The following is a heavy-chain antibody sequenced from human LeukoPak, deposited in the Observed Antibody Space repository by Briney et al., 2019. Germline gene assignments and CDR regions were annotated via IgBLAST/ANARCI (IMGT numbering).Heavy chain of an antibody. D-gene: IGHD5-12*01. CDR1: GGSFSGYY. CDR3: ARGRWLRSAFDY. Sequence: SGTLSLTCAVYGGSFSGYYWSWIRQAPGKGLEWIGEINHSGSTNYNPSLKSRVTISVDTSKNQFSLKLNSVTAADTAVYYCARGRWLRSAFDYWGQGTLVTVSS. V-gene: IGHV4-34*01. J-gene: IGHJ4*02. CDR2: INHSGST.